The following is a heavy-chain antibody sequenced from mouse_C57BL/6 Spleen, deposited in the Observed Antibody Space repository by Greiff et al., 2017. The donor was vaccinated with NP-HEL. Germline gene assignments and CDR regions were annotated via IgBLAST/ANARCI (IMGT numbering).Heavy chain of an antibody. V-gene: IGHV5-12*01. D-gene: IGHD2-3*01. CDR1: GFTFSDYY. J-gene: IGHJ1*03. CDR3: GMRFYDAFDFDV. CDR2: ISNGGGST. Sequence: EVQGVESGGGLVQPGGSLKLSCAASGFTFSDYYMYWVRQTPEKRLEWVAYISNGGGSTYYPDTVKGRFTISRDNAKNTLYLQMSRLKAEDSAMYCCGMRFYDAFDFDVWGTGTTVTVSS.